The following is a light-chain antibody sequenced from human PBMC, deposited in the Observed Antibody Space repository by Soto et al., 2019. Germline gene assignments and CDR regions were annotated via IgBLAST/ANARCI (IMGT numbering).Light chain of an antibody. CDR3: SSYTTSNTLV. V-gene: IGLV2-18*02. CDR1: SSDIGSYNR. CDR2: EVG. J-gene: IGLJ3*02. Sequence: QSALTQPPSVSGSPGQSVTISCSGTSSDIGSYNRVSWYQQPPGTAPKLIIYEVGNRPSGVPDRFSGSKSGNAASLTISGLQAEDEADYYCSSYTTSNTLVFCGGTKLTVL.